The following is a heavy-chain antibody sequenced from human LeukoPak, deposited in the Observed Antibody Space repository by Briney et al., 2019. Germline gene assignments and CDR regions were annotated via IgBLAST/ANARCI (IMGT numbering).Heavy chain of an antibody. CDR1: GGSVSSGSYY. Sequence: PSETLSLTCTVSGGSVSSGSYYWSWIRQPPGKGLEWIGYIYYSGSTNYNPSLKSRVTISVDTSKNQFSLKLSSVTAADTAVYYCARGGPGPDTSWGQGTLVTVSS. J-gene: IGHJ4*02. CDR3: ARGGPGPDTS. D-gene: IGHD1-26*01. V-gene: IGHV4-61*01. CDR2: IYYSGST.